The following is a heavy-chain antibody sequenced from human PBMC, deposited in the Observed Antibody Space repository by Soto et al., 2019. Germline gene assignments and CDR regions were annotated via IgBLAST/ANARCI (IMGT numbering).Heavy chain of an antibody. D-gene: IGHD1-26*01. J-gene: IGHJ4*02. Sequence: PGQRFEWMGWINPGNGNTHYSQKFQGRVSITRDTSASTANMELSSLRSEDTAVYYCARGGGSYGYYFDYWGQGTLVTVSS. CDR2: INPGNGNT. CDR3: ARGGGSYGYYFDY. V-gene: IGHV1-3*01.